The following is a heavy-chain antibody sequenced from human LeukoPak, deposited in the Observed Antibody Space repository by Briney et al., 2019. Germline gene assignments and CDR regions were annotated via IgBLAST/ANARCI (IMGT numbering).Heavy chain of an antibody. V-gene: IGHV1-8*01. CDR2: MNPNSGNT. CDR1: GYTFTSYD. D-gene: IGHD4-11*01. Sequence: ASVKVSCKASGYTFTSYDINWVRQATGQGLEWMGWMNPNSGNTGYAQKFQGRVTMTRNTSISTAYMELSSLRAEDTAIYYCANPPTVTSFDYWGQGTLVAVSS. CDR3: ANPPTVTSFDY. J-gene: IGHJ4*02.